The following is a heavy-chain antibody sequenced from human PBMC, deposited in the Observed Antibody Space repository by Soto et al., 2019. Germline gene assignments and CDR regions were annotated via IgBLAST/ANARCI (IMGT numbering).Heavy chain of an antibody. Sequence: GGSLRLSCAAAGFTFSSYGMHWVCQAPGKGLEWVAVISYDERNIYYGDSVKGRFTISRDNSKNALYLQLNSLTAEDTAIYYCAKELRPWLGEHLYFECWGQGTLVTVSS. CDR1: GFTFSSYG. D-gene: IGHD3-10*01. J-gene: IGHJ4*02. V-gene: IGHV3-30*18. CDR3: AKELRPWLGEHLYFEC. CDR2: ISYDERNI.